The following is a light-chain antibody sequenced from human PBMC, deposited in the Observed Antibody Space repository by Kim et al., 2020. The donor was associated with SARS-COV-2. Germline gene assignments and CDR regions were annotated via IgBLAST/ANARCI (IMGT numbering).Light chain of an antibody. CDR2: DSS. Sequence: EIVLTQSPGTLSLSPGERATLSCRASQNVDKYLAWYQQKPGQAPRLLIHDSSDRATGIPARFSGSGSGSDFTLTISSLEPEDFAVYYCQQRSKWPLTFGGGTKVDIK. J-gene: IGKJ4*01. V-gene: IGKV3-11*01. CDR3: QQRSKWPLT. CDR1: QNVDKY.